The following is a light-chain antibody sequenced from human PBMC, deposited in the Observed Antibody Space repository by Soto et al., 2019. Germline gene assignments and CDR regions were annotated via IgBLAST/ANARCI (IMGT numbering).Light chain of an antibody. CDR2: AAS. CDR1: QSISSY. V-gene: IGKV1-39*01. Sequence: DIQMTQSPSSLSASVGDRVTITCRASQSISSYLNWYQQKPGKAPKLLIYAASSLQSGVPSRFSGSGSGTDFTLTISSLQPEDSATYYCQQSYSTPNTFGPVTKVDIK. J-gene: IGKJ3*01. CDR3: QQSYSTPNT.